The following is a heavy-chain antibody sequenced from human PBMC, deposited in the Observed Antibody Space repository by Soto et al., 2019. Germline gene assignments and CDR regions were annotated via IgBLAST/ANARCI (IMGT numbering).Heavy chain of an antibody. V-gene: IGHV3-23*01. CDR3: AKAPSSDCNSGACSIRS. CDR2: SISGGNT. Sequence: EVQLLESGGGLVQPGGSLRLSCAASGFTFSNYGMSWVRQAPGKGLEWVSSISGGNTFYAGSVKGRFTISRDNSKNTLYLQMNSLTAEDTAVYYCAKAPSSDCNSGACSIRSWGQGTLVTVSS. J-gene: IGHJ5*02. CDR1: GFTFSNYG. D-gene: IGHD2-21*01.